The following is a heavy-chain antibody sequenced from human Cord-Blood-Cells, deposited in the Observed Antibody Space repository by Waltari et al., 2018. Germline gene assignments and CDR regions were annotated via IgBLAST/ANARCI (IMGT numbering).Heavy chain of an antibody. CDR1: GVTFTSSA. CDR3: AASEVVTAMNAFDI. V-gene: IGHV1-58*01. D-gene: IGHD2-21*02. Sequence: QMQLVQSGPEVKKPGTSVKVSCKASGVTFTSSAVQWVRQARGQRLEWIGCIVVGSGNTNYAQKFQERVTITGDMSTSRAYMELSSLRSEDTAVYYCAASEVVTAMNAFDIWGQGTMVTVSS. J-gene: IGHJ3*02. CDR2: IVVGSGNT.